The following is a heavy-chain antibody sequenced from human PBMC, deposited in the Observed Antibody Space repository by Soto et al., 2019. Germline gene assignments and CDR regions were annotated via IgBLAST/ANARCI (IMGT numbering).Heavy chain of an antibody. V-gene: IGHV1-2*04. Sequence: QVQLAQSGAEVKKPGASVKVSCKASGYTFTGYYMHWVRQAPGQGLEWMGWINPNSGGTNYAQKFQGWVTMTRDTSISTAYMELSRLRSDDTAVYYCAREKSIAAAGYNWFDPWGQGTLVTVSS. J-gene: IGHJ5*02. D-gene: IGHD6-13*01. CDR3: AREKSIAAAGYNWFDP. CDR2: INPNSGGT. CDR1: GYTFTGYY.